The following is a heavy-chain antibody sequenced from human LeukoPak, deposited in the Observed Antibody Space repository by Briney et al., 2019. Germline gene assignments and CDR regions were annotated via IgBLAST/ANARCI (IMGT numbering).Heavy chain of an antibody. CDR2: IYYSGST. J-gene: IGHJ3*02. Sequence: SETLSLTCAVSGGSLSSSNWWSWVRQPPGKGLEWIGYIYYSGSTNYNPSLKSRVTISVDASKNQDSLKLSSVTAAGTAVYYCARVLEDALDIWGQGTMVTVSS. CDR3: ARVLEDALDI. V-gene: IGHV4-4*02. CDR1: GGSLSSSNW.